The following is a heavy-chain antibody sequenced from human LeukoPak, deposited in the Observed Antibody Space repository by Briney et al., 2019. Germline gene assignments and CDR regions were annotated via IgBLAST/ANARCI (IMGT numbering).Heavy chain of an antibody. J-gene: IGHJ4*02. CDR2: IYSGGST. Sequence: GGSLRLSCAASGFTVSSTYMSWVRQAPGKGLEWVSIIYSGGSTYYADSVKGRFTISRDNSKNTVCLQMNSLRAEDTAVYYCARDLNLDYWGQGTLVTVSS. V-gene: IGHV3-66*01. CDR1: GFTVSSTY. CDR3: ARDLNLDY.